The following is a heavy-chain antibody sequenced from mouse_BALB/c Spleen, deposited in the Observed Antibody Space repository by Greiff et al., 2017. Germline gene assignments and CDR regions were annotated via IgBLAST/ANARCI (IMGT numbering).Heavy chain of an antibody. D-gene: IGHD1-2*01. CDR1: GFNIKDTY. Sequence: VHVKQSGAELVKPGASVKLSCTASGFNIKDTYMHWVKQRPEQGLEWIGRIDPANGNTKYDPKFQGKATITADTSSNTAYLQLSSLTSEDTAVYYCARSGGYYYAMYYWGQGTSVTVSS. CDR2: IDPANGNT. V-gene: IGHV14-3*02. CDR3: ARSGGYYYAMYY. J-gene: IGHJ4*01.